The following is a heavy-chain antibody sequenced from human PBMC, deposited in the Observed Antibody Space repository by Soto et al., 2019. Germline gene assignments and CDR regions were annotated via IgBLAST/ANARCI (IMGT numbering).Heavy chain of an antibody. J-gene: IGHJ6*02. CDR2: IYYSGST. V-gene: IGHV4-59*01. Sequence: PSETLSLTCTVSGGSISSYYWSWIRQPPGKGLEWIGYIYYSGSTNYNPSLKSRVTISVDTSKNQFSLKLSSVTAADTAVYYCARGDPYIAAAVSRKTYYSYYGMDVWGQGTTVTVSS. D-gene: IGHD6-13*01. CDR3: ARGDPYIAAAVSRKTYYSYYGMDV. CDR1: GGSISSYY.